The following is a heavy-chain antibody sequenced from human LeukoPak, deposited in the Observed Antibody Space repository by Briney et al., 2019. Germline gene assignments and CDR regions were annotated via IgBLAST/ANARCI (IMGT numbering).Heavy chain of an antibody. J-gene: IGHJ4*02. CDR2: ISYDGSNK. CDR3: ARDRVGATDYFDY. D-gene: IGHD1-26*01. CDR1: GFTFSSCA. V-gene: IGHV3-30-3*01. Sequence: PGGSLRLSCAASGFTFSSCAMHWVRQAPGKGLEWVAVISYDGSNKYYADSVKGRFTISRDNSKNTLYLQMNSLRAEDTAVYYCARDRVGATDYFDYWGQGTLLTVSS.